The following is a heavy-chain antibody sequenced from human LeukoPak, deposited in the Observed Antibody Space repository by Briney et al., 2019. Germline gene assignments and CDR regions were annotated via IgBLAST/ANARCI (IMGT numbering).Heavy chain of an antibody. CDR2: MNPNSGNT. V-gene: IGHV1-8*01. CDR3: ARGDYYDSSGPLKY. D-gene: IGHD3-22*01. J-gene: IGHJ4*02. Sequence: ASAKVSCKASGYTFTSYHINWVRQATGQGLEWMGWMNPNSGNTDYAQKFQGRVTMTRNTSISTAYMELSSLRSEDTAVYYCARGDYYDSSGPLKYWGQGTLVTVSS. CDR1: GYTFTSYH.